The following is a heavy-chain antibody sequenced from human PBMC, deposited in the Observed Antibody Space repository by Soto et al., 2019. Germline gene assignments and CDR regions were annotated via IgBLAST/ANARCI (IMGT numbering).Heavy chain of an antibody. V-gene: IGHV3-21*01. Sequence: EVQLVESGGGLVKPGGSLRLSCAASGFTFSSYSMNWVRQAPGKGLEWVSSISSSSSYIYYADSVKGRFTISRDNAKNSLYLQMNSLRAEDTGVYYCARDLGLRLADYWGQGTLVTVSS. CDR2: ISSSSSYI. CDR1: GFTFSSYS. CDR3: ARDLGLRLADY. J-gene: IGHJ4*02. D-gene: IGHD5-12*01.